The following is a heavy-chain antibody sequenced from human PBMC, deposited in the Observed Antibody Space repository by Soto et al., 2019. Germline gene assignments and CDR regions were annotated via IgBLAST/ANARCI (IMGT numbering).Heavy chain of an antibody. V-gene: IGHV3-48*04. CDR3: AREGSYSAFDI. CDR2: ISSSSSTI. D-gene: IGHD1-26*01. J-gene: IGHJ3*02. CDR1: GFTFSSYS. Sequence: VGSLRLSCAASGFTFSSYSMNWVRQAPGKGLEWVSYISSSSSTIYYADSVKGRFTISRDNAKNSLYLQMNSLRAEDTAVYYCAREGSYSAFDIWGQGTMVTISS.